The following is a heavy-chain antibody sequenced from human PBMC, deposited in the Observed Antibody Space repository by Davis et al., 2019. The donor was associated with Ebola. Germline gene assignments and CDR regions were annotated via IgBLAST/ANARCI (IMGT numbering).Heavy chain of an antibody. J-gene: IGHJ4*02. CDR1: GYTFTGNY. Sequence: ASVKVSCKASGYTFTGNYMHWVRQAPGQGLEWMGRINPNSGGTKYAQKFQGRVTMTRDTSISTAYMELSSLRSDDTALYYCARGSPVTVTGFYYFEYWGQGTLVTVSS. D-gene: IGHD4-17*01. CDR3: ARGSPVTVTGFYYFEY. V-gene: IGHV1-2*06. CDR2: INPNSGGT.